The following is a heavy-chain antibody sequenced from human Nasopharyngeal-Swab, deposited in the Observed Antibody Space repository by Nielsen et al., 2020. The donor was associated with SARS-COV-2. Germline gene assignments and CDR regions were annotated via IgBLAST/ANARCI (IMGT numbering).Heavy chain of an antibody. V-gene: IGHV1-2*06. CDR2: INPNSGGT. CDR3: VVVARDAFDI. D-gene: IGHD2-15*01. J-gene: IGHJ3*02. CDR1: GYTFTGYY. Sequence: ASVKVSCKASGYTFTGYYMHWARQAPGQGLEWMGRINPNSGGTNYAQKFQGRVTMTRDTSISTAYMELSRLRSDDTAVYYCVVVARDAFDIWGQGTMVTVSS.